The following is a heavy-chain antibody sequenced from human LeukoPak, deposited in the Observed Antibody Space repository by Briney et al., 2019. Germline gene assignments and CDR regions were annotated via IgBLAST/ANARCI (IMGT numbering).Heavy chain of an antibody. CDR1: GGSFSGYY. CDR3: ARGLSKTGIAVAGEGGPDY. CDR2: INHSGST. J-gene: IGHJ4*02. D-gene: IGHD6-19*01. V-gene: IGHV4-34*01. Sequence: PSETLSLTCAVYGGSFSGYYWSWIRQPPGKGLEWIGEINHSGSTNYNPSLKSRVTISVDTSENQFSLKLSSVTAADTAVYYCARGLSKTGIAVAGEGGPDYWGQGTLVTVSS.